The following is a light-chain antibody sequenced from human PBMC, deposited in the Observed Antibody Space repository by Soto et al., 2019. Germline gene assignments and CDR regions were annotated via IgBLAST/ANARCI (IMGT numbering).Light chain of an antibody. CDR1: QSVSSSH. Sequence: EIVLTQSPGTLSLSPGERATLSCRASQSVSSSHLGWYQQKPGQAPRLLIYDTSSRATGIPERFSGNGSGTDFTLTISRLEPEDFAVYYCQQYETSSWTFGQGSKVEMK. V-gene: IGKV3-20*01. CDR3: QQYETSSWT. CDR2: DTS. J-gene: IGKJ1*01.